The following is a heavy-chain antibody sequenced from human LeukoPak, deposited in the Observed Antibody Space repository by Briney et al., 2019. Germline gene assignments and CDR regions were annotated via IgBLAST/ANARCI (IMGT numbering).Heavy chain of an antibody. Sequence: ASVKVSCKASGYTFTGYYMHWVRQAPGQGLEWMGWINPNSGGTSYAQKFQGRVTMTRDTSISTAYMELNRLRSDDTAVYYCARSGSNYDFWSGYYSPVAGVDYWGQGTLVTVSS. J-gene: IGHJ4*02. CDR3: ARSGSNYDFWSGYYSPVAGVDY. D-gene: IGHD3-3*01. CDR1: GYTFTGYY. V-gene: IGHV1-2*02. CDR2: INPNSGGT.